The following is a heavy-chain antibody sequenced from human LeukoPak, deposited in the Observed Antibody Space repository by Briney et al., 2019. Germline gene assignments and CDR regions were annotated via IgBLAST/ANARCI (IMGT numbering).Heavy chain of an antibody. V-gene: IGHV1-18*01. J-gene: IGHJ4*02. Sequence: RASVKVSCKASGYTFTIYGISWVRQAPGQGLEWMGWISAYNGNTNYAQKLRGRVTMTTDTSTSTAYMELRSLRSDDTAVYYCARNGGWSLYDEIDYWGQGTLVTVSS. CDR3: ARNGGWSLYDEIDY. D-gene: IGHD3-16*01. CDR2: ISAYNGNT. CDR1: GYTFTIYG.